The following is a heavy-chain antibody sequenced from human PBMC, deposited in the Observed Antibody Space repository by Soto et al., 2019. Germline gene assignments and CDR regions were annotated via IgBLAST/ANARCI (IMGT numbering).Heavy chain of an antibody. CDR3: ARGDYYGSGRFDY. CDR2: IYHSGST. CDR1: GGSISSSNW. V-gene: IGHV4-4*02. D-gene: IGHD3-10*01. Sequence: QVQLQESGPGLVKPSGTLSLTCAVSGGSISSSNWWSWVRQPPGKGLAWIGEIYHSGSTNYDPSLKRRVTISLDKSKNQFSRKLSSVTAADTAVYYCARGDYYGSGRFDYWGQGTLVTVSS. J-gene: IGHJ4*02.